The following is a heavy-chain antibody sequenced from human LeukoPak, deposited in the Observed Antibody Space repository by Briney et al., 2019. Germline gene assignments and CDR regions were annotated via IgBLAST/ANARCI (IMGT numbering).Heavy chain of an antibody. CDR2: ISGSGGST. CDR3: TKPGVTSPGTRGSFDF. V-gene: IGHV3-23*01. CDR1: GFTFSSYA. J-gene: IGHJ4*02. Sequence: GGSLRLSCAASGFTFSSYAMSWVRQAPGKGLEWVSAISGSGGSTYYADSVKGRHTISRDNSRNTLFLQMSRLSADDTAVYFCTKPGVTSPGTRGSFDFWGQGTVVTVSS. D-gene: IGHD6-13*01.